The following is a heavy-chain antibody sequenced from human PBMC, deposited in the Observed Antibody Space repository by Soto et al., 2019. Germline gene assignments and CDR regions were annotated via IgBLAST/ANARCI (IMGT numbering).Heavy chain of an antibody. CDR3: ARRSMTTVTAVDI. J-gene: IGHJ3*02. Sequence: QVQLVESGGGLVKPGGSLRLSCAASGFTFSDYYMSWIRQAPGKGLEWLSYISSSGTSIYYADSVRGRFTISRDNAKNSLYLQMNSLRAEDTAVYYCARRSMTTVTAVDIWGQGTMVTVSS. D-gene: IGHD4-17*01. CDR1: GFTFSDYY. CDR2: ISSSGTSI. V-gene: IGHV3-11*01.